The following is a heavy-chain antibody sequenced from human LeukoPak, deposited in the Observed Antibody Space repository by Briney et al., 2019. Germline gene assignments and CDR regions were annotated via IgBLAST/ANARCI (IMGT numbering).Heavy chain of an antibody. CDR2: IYRGGTT. CDR3: ARDYYYDDSGQPVRLDY. J-gene: IGHJ4*02. CDR1: GFTVSSNY. D-gene: IGHD3-22*01. V-gene: IGHV3-66*01. Sequence: GGFLRLSCVASGFTVSSNYMSWVRQAPGKGPEWLSVIYRGGTTYYAGSVKGRFTISRDDSKNTLYLQMNSLRAEDTAVYYCARDYYYDDSGQPVRLDYWGQGTLVTVSS.